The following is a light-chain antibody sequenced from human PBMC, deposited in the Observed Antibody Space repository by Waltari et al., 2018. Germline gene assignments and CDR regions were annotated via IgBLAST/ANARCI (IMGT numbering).Light chain of an antibody. CDR2: AAS. Sequence: LVLTQSPATLSLSPGERATLSCRASQSVSSNLAWYQQKPGQTPRLLIYAASNRATGIPARFSGSGSGTDFTLTISSLEPEDFAVYYCQQRSSWPELTFGPGTKVDIK. J-gene: IGKJ3*01. V-gene: IGKV3-11*01. CDR3: QQRSSWPELT. CDR1: QSVSSN.